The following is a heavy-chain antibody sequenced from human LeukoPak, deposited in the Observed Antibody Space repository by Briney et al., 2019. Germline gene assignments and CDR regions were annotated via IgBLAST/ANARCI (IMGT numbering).Heavy chain of an antibody. CDR1: GFTFSSYG. J-gene: IGHJ3*02. D-gene: IGHD4-17*01. V-gene: IGHV3-30*18. CDR3: AKESTTVTTPGAFDI. CDR2: ISYDGSNK. Sequence: GGSLRLSCAASGFTFSSYGMHWVRQAPGKGLEWVAVISYDGSNKYYAGSVKGRFTISRDNSKNTLYLQMNSLRAEDTAVYYCAKESTTVTTPGAFDIWGQGTMVTVSS.